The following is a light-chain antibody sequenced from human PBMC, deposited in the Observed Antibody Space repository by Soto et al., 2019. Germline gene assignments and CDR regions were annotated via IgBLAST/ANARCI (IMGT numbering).Light chain of an antibody. CDR1: SSDIGAYNH. CDR3: SSFAGGNIYV. CDR2: DVT. J-gene: IGLJ1*01. V-gene: IGLV2-8*01. Sequence: QSALTQPASVSGSPGQSITISCTGTSSDIGAYNHVSWFQQYPGKAPKLMIYDVTKRPSGVPDRFSGSKSGYTASLTVSGLQAEDEADYYCSSFAGGNIYVFGTGTKLTVL.